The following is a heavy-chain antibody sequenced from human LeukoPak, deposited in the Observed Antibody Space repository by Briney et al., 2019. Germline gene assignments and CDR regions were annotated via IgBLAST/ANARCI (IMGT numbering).Heavy chain of an antibody. CDR2: IYPRDGSA. Sequence: ASAKVSCKASGYTFTSNYIHWVRQAPGQGLEWMGMIYPRDGSASYAQKFQGRVTVTRDTSTSTVHMELSGLRSEDTAVYYCARDQEGFDYWGQGTLVTVSS. V-gene: IGHV1-46*01. CDR3: ARDQEGFDY. J-gene: IGHJ4*02. CDR1: GYTFTSNY.